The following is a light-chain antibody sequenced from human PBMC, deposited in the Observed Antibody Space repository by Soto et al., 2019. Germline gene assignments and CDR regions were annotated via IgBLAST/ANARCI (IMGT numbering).Light chain of an antibody. CDR2: EVY. CDR3: ASYAGNDIVL. Sequence: ALTQPPSASGSPGQSVTISCTGTSSDVGSYGYVSWYQQHSGKAPKLMLYEVYKRPSGVPDRFSGSRSGNTASLTVSGLQAEDEANYYCASYAGNDIVLFGGGTQLTVL. CDR1: SSDVGSYGY. J-gene: IGLJ2*01. V-gene: IGLV2-8*01.